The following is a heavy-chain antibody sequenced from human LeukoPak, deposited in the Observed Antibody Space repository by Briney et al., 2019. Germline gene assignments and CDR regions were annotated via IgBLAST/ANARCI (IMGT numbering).Heavy chain of an antibody. CDR2: ISGDGGST. J-gene: IGHJ4*02. CDR1: GFTFDDYA. Sequence: GGSLRLSCAASGFTFDDYAMHWVRQAPGKGLEWVSLISGDGGSTYYADSVKGRFTISRDNSKNSLYLQMNSLRTEDTALYYCAKAKGAGYSSSWGGRGDYWGQGTLVTVSS. CDR3: AKAKGAGYSSSWGGRGDY. D-gene: IGHD6-13*01. V-gene: IGHV3-43*02.